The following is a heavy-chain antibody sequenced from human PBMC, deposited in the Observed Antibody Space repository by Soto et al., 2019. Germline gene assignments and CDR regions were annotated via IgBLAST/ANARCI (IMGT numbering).Heavy chain of an antibody. CDR3: ARHHVRGRTIAGAAEF. V-gene: IGHV4-34*01. CDR2: INHSGNT. CDR1: GKSLSGYY. J-gene: IGHJ4*02. D-gene: IGHD1-26*01. Sequence: QVQLQQWGAGLLKPSETLSLTCAVYGKSLSGYYWSWIRQPPGKALEWIGEINHSGNTTYNPSLKSRVTISVDTSKSQLFLNLSSVTAADTAMYFCARHHVRGRTIAGAAEFWGQGTLVTVSS.